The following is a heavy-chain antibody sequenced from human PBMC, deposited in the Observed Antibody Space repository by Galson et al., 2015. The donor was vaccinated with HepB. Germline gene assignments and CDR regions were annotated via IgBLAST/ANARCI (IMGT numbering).Heavy chain of an antibody. D-gene: IGHD6-13*01. CDR3: AREASYNSNWYPFDY. Sequence: CAISGDSVSSNSVAWNWIRQSPSRGLEWLGRTYYRSKWYNDYAGSVKSRITISPDTSKNQFSLQLNSVTPEDTAVYYCAREASYNSNWYPFDYWGQGTLVTVSS. CDR2: TYYRSKWYN. CDR1: GDSVSSNSVA. J-gene: IGHJ4*02. V-gene: IGHV6-1*01.